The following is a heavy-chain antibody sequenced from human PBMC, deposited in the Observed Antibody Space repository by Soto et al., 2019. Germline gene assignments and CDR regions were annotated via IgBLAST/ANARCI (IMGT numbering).Heavy chain of an antibody. J-gene: IGHJ6*02. CDR3: ARGYYDSSGYYYHPALRFGGMDV. D-gene: IGHD3-22*01. CDR1: GFTFSSYS. CDR2: ISSSSRYI. Sequence: EVQLVESGGGLVKPGGFLRLSCAASGFTFSSYSMNWVRQAPGKGLEWVSSISSSSRYIYYADSVKGRFTISRDNAKTPRYLPMNSLRAEDTAVYYCARGYYDSSGYYYHPALRFGGMDVWGQGNTVTVSS. V-gene: IGHV3-21*01.